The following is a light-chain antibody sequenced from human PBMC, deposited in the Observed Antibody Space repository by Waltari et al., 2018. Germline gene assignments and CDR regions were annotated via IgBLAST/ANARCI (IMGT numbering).Light chain of an antibody. V-gene: IGLV4-69*01. Sequence: QLVLTQSPSASASLGAAVKITCTLSSGHSTYAIAWHQQQPEKGPRDLMKLNSDGSHSKGDGIPYRFSGSSSGAERYLTISSLQSEDEADYYCQTWGSWGFGGGTTLTVL. CDR2: LNSDGSH. J-gene: IGLJ3*02. CDR1: SGHSTYA. CDR3: QTWGSWG.